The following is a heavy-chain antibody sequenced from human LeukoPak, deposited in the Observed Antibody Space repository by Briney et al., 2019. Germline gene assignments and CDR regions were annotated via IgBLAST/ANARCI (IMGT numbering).Heavy chain of an antibody. CDR1: GGSISSGSYY. Sequence: SGTLSLTCTVSGGSISSGSYYWGWLRQPPGKGLEWIGSIYYSGTTYYNPSLKSRVTTSLDTSKNQFSLKLSSVTAADTAVYYCARQKARDYFDYWGQGTLVTVSS. CDR3: ARQKARDYFDY. V-gene: IGHV4-39*01. CDR2: IYYSGTT. J-gene: IGHJ4*02.